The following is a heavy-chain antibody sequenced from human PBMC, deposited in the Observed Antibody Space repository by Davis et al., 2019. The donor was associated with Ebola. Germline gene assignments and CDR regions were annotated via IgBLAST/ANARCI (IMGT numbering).Heavy chain of an antibody. D-gene: IGHD6-6*01. CDR3: ARAWGYSSSSFDY. Sequence: AASVKVSCKASGYTFAAHYIHWVRQTPGQGLEWMGRINPNSGGTNYAQKFQGRVTITRDTSASTAYMELSSLRSEDTAVYYCARAWGYSSSSFDYWGRGTLVTVSS. CDR1: GYTFAAHY. J-gene: IGHJ2*01. CDR2: INPNSGGT. V-gene: IGHV1-2*06.